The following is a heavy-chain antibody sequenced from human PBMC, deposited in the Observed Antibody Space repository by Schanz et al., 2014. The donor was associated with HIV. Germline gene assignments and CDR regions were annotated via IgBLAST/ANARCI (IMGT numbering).Heavy chain of an antibody. J-gene: IGHJ4*02. V-gene: IGHV1-2*02. CDR1: GGTFNNYT. D-gene: IGHD1-7*01. CDR3: ATLEGITATTTDY. CDR2: INPNSGAT. Sequence: QVHLVQSGAEVKTPGTSVKVSCKASGGTFNNYTVTWVRQAPGQGLEWMGWINPNSGATTYAQKFQGRVTMTRDTSISTAYMDLSRLRSDDTAVYYCATLEGITATTTDYWGQGTLVTVSS.